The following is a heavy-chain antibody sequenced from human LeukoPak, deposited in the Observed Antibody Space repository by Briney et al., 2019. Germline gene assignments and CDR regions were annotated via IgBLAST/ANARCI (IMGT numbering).Heavy chain of an antibody. CDR3: ARDLTGLDAFDI. D-gene: IGHD7-27*01. V-gene: IGHV1-2*02. J-gene: IGHJ3*02. Sequence: ASVKVSCKAPGYTFTGYYMHWVRQAPGQGLEWMGWINPNSGGTNYAQKFQGRVTMTRDTSISTAYMELSRLRSDDTAVYYCARDLTGLDAFDIWGQGTMVTVSS. CDR1: GYTFTGYY. CDR2: INPNSGGT.